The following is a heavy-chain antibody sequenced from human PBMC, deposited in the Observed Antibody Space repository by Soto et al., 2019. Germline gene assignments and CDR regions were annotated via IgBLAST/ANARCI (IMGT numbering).Heavy chain of an antibody. Sequence: QVQLQESGPGLVKPSQTLSLTCTVSGGSISSGGYYWTWIRQHPGKGLEWIGYIYYSGTTYYNLSFKSTPTISVDTSKNQFSLQLSSVTAAYTAVYYCARAPSIWGQGNLVTVSS. V-gene: IGHV4-31*01. CDR1: GGSISSGGYY. CDR3: ARAPSI. J-gene: IGHJ4*02. CDR2: IYYSGTT.